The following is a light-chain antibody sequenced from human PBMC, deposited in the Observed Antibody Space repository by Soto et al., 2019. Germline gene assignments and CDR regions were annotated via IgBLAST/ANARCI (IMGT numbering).Light chain of an antibody. CDR3: CSYAGGETYV. V-gene: IGLV2-23*01. Sequence: QSVLTQPPSVSAAPGQKVTISCSGSSSNIGSNYVSWYQQVPGKAPKLVIYEGSKWPSGVSNRFSGSKSGNTASLTISGLQADDEGDYYCCSYAGGETYVFGTGTKVT. CDR2: EGS. CDR1: SSNIGSNY. J-gene: IGLJ1*01.